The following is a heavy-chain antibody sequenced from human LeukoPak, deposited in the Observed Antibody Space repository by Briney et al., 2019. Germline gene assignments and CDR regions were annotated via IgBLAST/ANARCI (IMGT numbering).Heavy chain of an antibody. CDR2: IYTTGTT. CDR3: GRQGYTASYYFVYY. V-gene: IGHV4-4*07. J-gene: IGHJ4*02. Sequence: SETLSLTCSVSGGSINSYYWGWVRQPAGKGLEWIGRIYTTGTTNYSPSLKSRLSMSLDTSKNQFSLTLTSVTAADTAVYYCGRQGYTASYYFVYYWSPGTLVTVSS. CDR1: GGSINSYY. D-gene: IGHD3-10*01.